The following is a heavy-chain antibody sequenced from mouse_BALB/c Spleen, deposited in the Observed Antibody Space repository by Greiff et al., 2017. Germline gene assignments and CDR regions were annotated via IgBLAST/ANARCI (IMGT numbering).Heavy chain of an antibody. CDR3: ARGDYGALYWYFDV. J-gene: IGHJ1*01. D-gene: IGHD1-1*02. Sequence: VHVKQSGAELVKPGASVKLSCTASGFNIKDTYMHWVKQRPEQGLEWIGRIDPANGNTKYDPKFQGKATITADTSSNTAYLQLSSLTSEDTAVYYCARGDYGALYWYFDVWGAGTTVTVSS. V-gene: IGHV14-3*02. CDR2: IDPANGNT. CDR1: GFNIKDTY.